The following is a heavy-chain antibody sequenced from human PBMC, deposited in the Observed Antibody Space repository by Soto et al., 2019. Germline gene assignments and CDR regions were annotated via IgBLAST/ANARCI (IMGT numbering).Heavy chain of an antibody. CDR3: ARELVHGYLDL. Sequence: EVQLVEAGGGLVRPGGSLKLSCAASGFMFGAHWMHWVRQGPDKGLVFVARNNLDGTKTNYADFVEGRFTISRDNAKKTLYLEMNSLRGDDTAVYFCARELVHGYLDLWGQGDLVTVSS. D-gene: IGHD2-8*02. CDR2: NNLDGTKT. V-gene: IGHV3-74*01. J-gene: IGHJ5*02. CDR1: GFMFGAHW.